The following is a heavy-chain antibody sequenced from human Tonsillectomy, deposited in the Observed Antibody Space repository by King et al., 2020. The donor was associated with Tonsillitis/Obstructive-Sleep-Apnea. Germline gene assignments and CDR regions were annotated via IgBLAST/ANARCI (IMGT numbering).Heavy chain of an antibody. V-gene: IGHV3-9*01. CDR1: GFTFDDYV. CDR3: AKDIGAVEMATYDY. D-gene: IGHD5-24*01. Sequence: VQLVESGGGLVQPGRSLRLSCAASGFTFDDYVMHWVRQAPGKGLEWVLGISWNSGNIGYADSVKGRFTISRDNAKNSLSLQMNSLRTEDTALYYCAKDIGAVEMATYDYWGQGTLVTVSS. J-gene: IGHJ4*02. CDR2: ISWNSGNI.